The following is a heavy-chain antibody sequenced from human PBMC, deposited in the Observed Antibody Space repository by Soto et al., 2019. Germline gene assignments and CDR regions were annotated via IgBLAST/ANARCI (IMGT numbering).Heavy chain of an antibody. J-gene: IGHJ6*02. Sequence: QVHLVQSGAEVKEPGASVRLSCRTSGYNFAKNAMQWVRQAPGQTFEWLGWTNGGNGDTRYSQKFQATVTLSKDRHANSFYMEISSLTPEDTAVYYCARGGWMLVEGSHYYPAMDLWGQGTTVTVPS. D-gene: IGHD3-22*01. CDR1: GYNFAKNA. CDR2: TNGGNGDT. CDR3: ARGGWMLVEGSHYYPAMDL. V-gene: IGHV1-3*01.